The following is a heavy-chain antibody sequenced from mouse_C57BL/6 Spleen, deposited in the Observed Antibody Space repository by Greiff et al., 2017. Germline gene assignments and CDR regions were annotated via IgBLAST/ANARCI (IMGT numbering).Heavy chain of an antibody. CDR3: ARDSYGSRYWYFDV. V-gene: IGHV5-4*01. CDR2: ISDGGSYT. J-gene: IGHJ1*03. D-gene: IGHD1-1*01. Sequence: EVHLVESGGGLVKPGGSLKLSCAASGFTFSSYAMSWVRQTPEKRLEWVATISDGGSYTYYPDNVKGRFTISRDNAKNNLYLQMSHLKSEDTAMYYCARDSYGSRYWYFDVWGTGTTVTVSS. CDR1: GFTFSSYA.